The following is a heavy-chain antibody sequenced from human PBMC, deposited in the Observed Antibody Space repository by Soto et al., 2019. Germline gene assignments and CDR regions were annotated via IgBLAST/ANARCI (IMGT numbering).Heavy chain of an antibody. Sequence: QVQLQESGPGLMKPSQTLSRTCTVSGGSISSGDYYWSWIRQPPGKGLEWIGYIYYGGSTDYNPSLKSRVTISVDTSKNQFSLKLSSVTAADTAVYYCAREVADCSGGSCYSPDHWGQGTLVTVSS. CDR1: GGSISSGDYY. V-gene: IGHV4-30-4*01. J-gene: IGHJ5*02. CDR3: AREVADCSGGSCYSPDH. CDR2: IYYGGST. D-gene: IGHD2-15*01.